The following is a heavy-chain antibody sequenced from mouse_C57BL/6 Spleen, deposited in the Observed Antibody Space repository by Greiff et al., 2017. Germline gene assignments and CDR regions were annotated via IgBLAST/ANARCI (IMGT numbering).Heavy chain of an antibody. Sequence: VQLKQPGAELVRPGSSVKLSCTASGFNIKDYYMHWVKQRTEQGLEWIGRIDPEDGETKYAPKFQGKATITADTSSNTAYLQLSSLTSEDTAVYYCAINPPYYYGSSYYFDYWGQGTTLTVSS. CDR1: GFNIKDYY. J-gene: IGHJ2*01. D-gene: IGHD1-1*01. CDR3: AINPPYYYGSSYYFDY. V-gene: IGHV14-2*01. CDR2: IDPEDGET.